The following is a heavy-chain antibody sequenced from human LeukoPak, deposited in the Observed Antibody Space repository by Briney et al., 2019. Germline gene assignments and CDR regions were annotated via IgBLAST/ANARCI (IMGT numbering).Heavy chain of an antibody. CDR2: MNPNSGNT. CDR3: ARRNTAMVAGLDY. V-gene: IGHV1-8*01. J-gene: IGHJ4*02. Sequence: ASVKVSCKASVYTFTTYDINWVRQATGQGLEWMGWMNPNSGNTGYAQKFQGRVTMTGNTSISTAFMELSGLRSEDTAVYFCARRNTAMVAGLDYWGQGSLVTVSS. D-gene: IGHD5-18*01. CDR1: VYTFTTYD.